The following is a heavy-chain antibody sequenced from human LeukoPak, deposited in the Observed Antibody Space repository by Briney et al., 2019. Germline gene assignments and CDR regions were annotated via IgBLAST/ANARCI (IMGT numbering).Heavy chain of an antibody. Sequence: GGSLRLSCAASGFTFSSYSMNWVRQAPGKGLEWVSYISSSSSTIYYADSVKGRFTISRDNAKNSLYLQMNSLRAEDTAVYYCARDLSIVGATLAYYYYYMDVWGKGTTVTVSS. V-gene: IGHV3-48*01. D-gene: IGHD1-26*01. J-gene: IGHJ6*03. CDR2: ISSSSSTI. CDR3: ARDLSIVGATLAYYYYYMDV. CDR1: GFTFSSYS.